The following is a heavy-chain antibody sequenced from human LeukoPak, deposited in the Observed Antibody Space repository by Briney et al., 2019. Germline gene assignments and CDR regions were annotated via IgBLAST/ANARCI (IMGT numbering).Heavy chain of an antibody. J-gene: IGHJ4*02. CDR3: ASSVIAAAGIDY. CDR1: GGSISSSSYY. CDR2: IYYSGST. Sequence: SETLSLTCTVSGGSISSSSYYWGWIRQPPGKGLEWIGSIYYSGSTYYNPSLKSRVTISADTSKNQFSLKLSSVTAADTAVYYCASSVIAAAGIDYWGQGTLVTVSS. D-gene: IGHD6-13*01. V-gene: IGHV4-39*07.